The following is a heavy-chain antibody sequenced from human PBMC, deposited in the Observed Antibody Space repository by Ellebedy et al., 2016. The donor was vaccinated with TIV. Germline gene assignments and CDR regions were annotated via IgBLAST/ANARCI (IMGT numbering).Heavy chain of an antibody. CDR1: GFQFNSFP. CDR3: VRDPRGYSSGWSPFDS. D-gene: IGHD6-19*01. V-gene: IGHV3-21*01. Sequence: GESLKISXVASGFQFNSFPMSWVRQAPGKGLEWVASISDTGRFIYYADSMRGRFTISRDNAKKSLYLQMSSLRVEDTAVYYCVRDPRGYSSGWSPFDSWGQGTLVTAS. J-gene: IGHJ5*01. CDR2: ISDTGRFI.